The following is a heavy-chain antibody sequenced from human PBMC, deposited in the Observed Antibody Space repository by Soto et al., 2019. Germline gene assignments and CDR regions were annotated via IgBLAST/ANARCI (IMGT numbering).Heavy chain of an antibody. V-gene: IGHV3-33*01. J-gene: IGHJ4*02. CDR1: GFTFSSYG. CDR3: ARDWEWELESTSLAY. D-gene: IGHD1-26*01. CDR2: IWYDGSNK. Sequence: HPGGSLRLSCAASGFTFSSYGMHWVRQAPGKGLEWVAVIWYDGSNKYYADSVKGRFTTSRDNSKNTLYLQMNSLRAEDTAVYYCARDWEWELESTSLAYWGQGTLVTVSS.